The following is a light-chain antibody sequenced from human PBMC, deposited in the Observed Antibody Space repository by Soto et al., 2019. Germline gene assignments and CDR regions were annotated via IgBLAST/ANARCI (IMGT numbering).Light chain of an antibody. CDR1: QTLLHAYGNNY. CDR3: MQALQTPRT. V-gene: IGKV2-28*01. Sequence: DIVVTQSPLSLPVTPGEPASISCRSSQTLLHAYGNNYLDWYRQKPGQSPQLLISLGSNRASGVPDRFSGSGSGTDFTLKISRVEAEDVGVYYCMQALQTPRTFGQGTKVEIK. J-gene: IGKJ1*01. CDR2: LGS.